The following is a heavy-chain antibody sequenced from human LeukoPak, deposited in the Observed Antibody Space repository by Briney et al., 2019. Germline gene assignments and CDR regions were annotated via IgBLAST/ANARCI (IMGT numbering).Heavy chain of an antibody. CDR1: GFTFSSNA. CDR3: AKEMYFYDNRDYFNAFDM. CDR2: ITGSGGST. D-gene: IGHD3-22*01. J-gene: IGHJ3*02. V-gene: IGHV3-23*01. Sequence: HPGGSLRLSCAASGFTFSSNAMSWVRQAPGKGREWGSSITGSGGSTHYAESVGVRFTISRDNCQNILCLQMNSLRVEDTGVYYCAKEMYFYDNRDYFNAFDMWGQGTVVSVSS.